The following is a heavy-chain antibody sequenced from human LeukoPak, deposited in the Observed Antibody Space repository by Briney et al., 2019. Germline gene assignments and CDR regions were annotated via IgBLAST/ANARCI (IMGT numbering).Heavy chain of an antibody. CDR2: IDWDDDK. V-gene: IGHV2-70*11. CDR3: VGVNYYDTSLGFA. J-gene: IGHJ4*02. D-gene: IGHD3-22*01. CDR1: GFSLSTSGMC. Sequence: ASGPTLVNPTQTLTLTCTLSGFSLSTSGMCVSWIRQPPGKALECLARIDWDDDKYYSTSLKTRLTISKDTSKNQVVLTVTNMDPVDTATYYCVGVNYYDTSLGFAWGQGTLVTVSS.